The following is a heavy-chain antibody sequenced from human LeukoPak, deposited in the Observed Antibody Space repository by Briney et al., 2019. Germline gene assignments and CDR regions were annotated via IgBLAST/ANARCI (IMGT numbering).Heavy chain of an antibody. CDR3: ARTIAQYSNTWLYYYYGLDV. D-gene: IGHD2-21*01. Sequence: GSLRLSCAASGFTFSSYAMHWVRQAPGKGLEWVAVISYDGSNKYYTDSVKGRFTISRDNSKSTLYLQVNSLRADDTAVYYCARTIAQYSNTWLYYYYGLDVWGQGTTVTVSS. J-gene: IGHJ6*02. CDR2: ISYDGSNK. CDR1: GFTFSSYA. V-gene: IGHV3-30*04.